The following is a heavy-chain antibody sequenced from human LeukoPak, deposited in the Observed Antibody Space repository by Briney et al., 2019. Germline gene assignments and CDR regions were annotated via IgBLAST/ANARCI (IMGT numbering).Heavy chain of an antibody. CDR3: ARGLYDSSGYCLFDY. J-gene: IGHJ4*02. D-gene: IGHD3-22*01. Sequence: SETLSLTCAVSGGSFSGYYWSWIRQPPGKGLEWIGEINHSGSTNYNPSLKSRVTISVDTSKNQFSLKLSSVTAADTAVYYCARGLYDSSGYCLFDYWGQGTLVTVSS. V-gene: IGHV4-34*01. CDR2: INHSGST. CDR1: GGSFSGYY.